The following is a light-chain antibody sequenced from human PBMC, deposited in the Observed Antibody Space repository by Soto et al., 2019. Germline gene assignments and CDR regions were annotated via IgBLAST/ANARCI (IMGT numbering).Light chain of an antibody. CDR3: QRYNNWPLT. CDR2: ETS. J-gene: IGKJ4*01. CDR1: QGIGYN. Sequence: EVVLTQSPATLSVAPGEGVTLSCLAIQGIGYNLAWYQHKPGQTPRLLIYETSARATGVPAWFSGSRSGPDYTLTIKSLQSEDFAIYYCQRYNNWPLTVGGGTKGESK. V-gene: IGKV3-15*01.